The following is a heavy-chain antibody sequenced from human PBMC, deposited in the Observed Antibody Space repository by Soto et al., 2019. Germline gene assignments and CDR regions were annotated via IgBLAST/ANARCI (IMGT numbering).Heavy chain of an antibody. CDR3: ARFTPYQLLRPGWFDP. CDR1: GGSISSGGYY. V-gene: IGHV4-31*03. J-gene: IGHJ5*02. Sequence: SETLSLTCTVSGGSISSGGYYWSWIRQHPGKGLEWIGYIYYSGSTYYNPSLKSRVTISVDTSKNQFSLKLSSVTAADTAVYYCARFTPYQLLRPGWFDPWGQGTLVTVSS. CDR2: IYYSGST. D-gene: IGHD2-2*01.